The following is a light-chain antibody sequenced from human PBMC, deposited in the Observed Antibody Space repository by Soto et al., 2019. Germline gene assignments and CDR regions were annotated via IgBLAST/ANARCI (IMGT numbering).Light chain of an antibody. CDR1: SSNIGAGYD. CDR2: GNS. V-gene: IGLV1-40*01. Sequence: QSVLRQPPSVSGAPGQRVTISCTGSSSNIGAGYDVHWYQQLPGTAPKVLIYGNSNRPSGVPDRFSGSKSGTSASLAITGLQAEDEADYYCQPYDSSLSGFYVFGTGTKVTVL. J-gene: IGLJ1*01. CDR3: QPYDSSLSGFYV.